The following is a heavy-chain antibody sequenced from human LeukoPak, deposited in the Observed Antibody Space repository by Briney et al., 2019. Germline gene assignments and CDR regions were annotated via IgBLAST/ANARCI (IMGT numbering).Heavy chain of an antibody. V-gene: IGHV4-34*01. CDR2: INHSGST. Sequence: SETLSLTCAVYGGSFSGYYWSWIRQPPGKGLEWIGEINHSGSTNYNPSLKSRVTISVDTSKNQFSLKLSSVTAADTAVYYCARYHTAMDDAFDYWGQGTLVTVSS. J-gene: IGHJ4*02. CDR1: GGSFSGYY. D-gene: IGHD5-18*01. CDR3: ARYHTAMDDAFDY.